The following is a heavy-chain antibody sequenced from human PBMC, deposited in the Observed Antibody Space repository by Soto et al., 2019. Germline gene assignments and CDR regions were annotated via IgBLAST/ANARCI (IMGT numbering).Heavy chain of an antibody. CDR3: ARSYCSGGSFYEDYYYGMDV. Sequence: ASVKVSCPASGYTFTGYYMHWVRQAPGQGLEWLGWINPNSGGTNYAQRFQGWVTMTRDTSISTAYMELSRLRSDDTAVYYCARSYCSGGSFYEDYYYGMDVWGQGTTVTVSS. CDR1: GYTFTGYY. V-gene: IGHV1-2*04. D-gene: IGHD2-15*01. J-gene: IGHJ6*02. CDR2: INPNSGGT.